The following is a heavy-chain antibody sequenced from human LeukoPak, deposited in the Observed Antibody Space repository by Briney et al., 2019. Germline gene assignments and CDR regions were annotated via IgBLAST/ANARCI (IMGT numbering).Heavy chain of an antibody. CDR1: GFTFTNAW. D-gene: IGHD2/OR15-2a*01. CDR3: TTFFQGY. CDR2: IKSKTDGGTT. V-gene: IGHV3-15*01. J-gene: IGHJ4*02. Sequence: GGSLRLSCVDSGFTFTNAWMTWVRQAPGKGLEWVGRIKSKTDGGTTDYAAPVKGRFTISRDDSKNTLYLQMDSLKSEDTAVYYCTTFFQGYWGQGILVTVSS.